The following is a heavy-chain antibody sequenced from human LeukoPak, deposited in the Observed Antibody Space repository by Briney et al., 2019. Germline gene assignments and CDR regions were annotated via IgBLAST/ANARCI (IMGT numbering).Heavy chain of an antibody. CDR3: AREGYSPLSWFDP. CDR2: KWYDGSNE. D-gene: IGHD2-15*01. J-gene: IGHJ5*02. Sequence: TGRSLRLSCAASGFTFSSYAMHWVRQAPGKGLEWVAVKWYDGSNEYYADSVKGRFTISRDNSKNTLYLQMNSLRAEDTAVYCCAREGYSPLSWFDPWGQGTLVTVSS. CDR1: GFTFSSYA. V-gene: IGHV3-33*01.